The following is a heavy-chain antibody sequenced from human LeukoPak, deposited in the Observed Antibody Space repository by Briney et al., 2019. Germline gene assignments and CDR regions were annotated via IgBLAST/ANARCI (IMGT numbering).Heavy chain of an antibody. J-gene: IGHJ4*02. D-gene: IGHD4-17*01. CDR3: AKNFYGDYNVFFDY. V-gene: IGHV3-23*01. CDR1: GFTFSSYA. Sequence: GGSLRLSCAASGFTFSSYAMSWVRRAPGKGLEWVSALSGSGGSTYYADSVRGRFTISRDNSKSTLYLQMHSLRAEDTAIYYCAKNFYGDYNVFFDYWGQGTLVTVSS. CDR2: LSGSGGST.